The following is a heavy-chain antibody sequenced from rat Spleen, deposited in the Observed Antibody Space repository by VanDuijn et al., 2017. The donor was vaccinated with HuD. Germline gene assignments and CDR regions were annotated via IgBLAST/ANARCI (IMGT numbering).Heavy chain of an antibody. D-gene: IGHD1-4*01. J-gene: IGHJ2*01. Sequence: QVQLKESGPGLVQPSQTLSLTCTVSGLSLTSNSVSWIRQPPGKGLEWMGVIWDNGGTDYASSLKSRLSISRDTSRDQVFLKMISLQIEDTAMYFCASGIHDFWGQGVMVTVSS. CDR2: IWDNGGT. V-gene: IGHV2-47*01. CDR3: ASGIHDF. CDR1: GLSLTSNS.